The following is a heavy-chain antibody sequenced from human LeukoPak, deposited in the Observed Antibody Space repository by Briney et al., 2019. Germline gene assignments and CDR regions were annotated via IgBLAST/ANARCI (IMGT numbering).Heavy chain of an antibody. Sequence: NPSETLSLTCSVSDDSITMYYWTWFRQPPGKGLEWIGYVDHTGSTNFNPSLNGRVSISRDTTNNLFSLRLRSVTAADTAVYFCARGRVSSSTWYSTYYYYFYMDVWGKGTTVTVSS. J-gene: IGHJ6*03. V-gene: IGHV4-59*01. CDR1: DDSITMYY. D-gene: IGHD1-1*01. CDR2: VDHTGST. CDR3: ARGRVSSSTWYSTYYYYFYMDV.